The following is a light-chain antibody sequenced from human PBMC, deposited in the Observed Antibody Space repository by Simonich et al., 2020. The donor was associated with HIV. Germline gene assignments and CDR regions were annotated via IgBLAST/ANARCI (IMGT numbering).Light chain of an antibody. Sequence: EIVMTQSPATLSVSPGERATLSCRASPSVSSSYLAWYQQKPGQAPRRLIYGASSRATGIPDRFSGSGSGTDFTLTISRLEPEDFAVYYCQQYGSSLHTFGQGTKLEIK. CDR2: GAS. CDR3: QQYGSSLHT. V-gene: IGKV3-20*01. J-gene: IGKJ2*01. CDR1: PSVSSSY.